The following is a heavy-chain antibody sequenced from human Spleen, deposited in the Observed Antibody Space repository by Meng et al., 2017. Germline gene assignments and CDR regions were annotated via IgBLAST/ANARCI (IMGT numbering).Heavy chain of an antibody. CDR1: GFTFGDYA. D-gene: IGHD3-22*01. CDR2: IRSKAYGGTT. Sequence: GESLKISCTASGFTFGDYAMSWVRQAPGKGLEWVGFIRSKAYGGTTEYAASVKGRFTISRDDSKSIAYLQMNSLKTEDTAVYYCTRGPYDSSGYYQYYFDYWGQGTLVTVSS. CDR3: TRGPYDSSGYYQYYFDY. J-gene: IGHJ4*02. V-gene: IGHV3-49*04.